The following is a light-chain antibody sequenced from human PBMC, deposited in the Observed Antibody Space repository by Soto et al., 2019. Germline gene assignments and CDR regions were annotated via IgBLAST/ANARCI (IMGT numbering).Light chain of an antibody. Sequence: QSALTQPPSASGSPGQSVTISCTGTSSDVGAYNYVSWYQQYPGKAPKLMIYEVSKRPSGVPDRFSGSKSGKTASLTVSGLPPEDEGDYYCTSYAGSNIWVFGGGTKVTVL. CDR1: SSDVGAYNY. J-gene: IGLJ3*02. V-gene: IGLV2-8*01. CDR2: EVS. CDR3: TSYAGSNIWV.